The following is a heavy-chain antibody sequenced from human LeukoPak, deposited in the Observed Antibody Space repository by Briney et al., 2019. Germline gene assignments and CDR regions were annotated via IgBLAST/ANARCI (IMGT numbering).Heavy chain of an antibody. D-gene: IGHD2-8*01. V-gene: IGHV3-23*01. Sequence: GRSLRLSCAASGFTFSSYAMSWVRQAPGKGLEWVSAISGSGGSTYYADSVKGRFTISRDNSKNSLYLQMNSLRAEDTAVYYCAKSSVSLPYYWGRGTLVTVSS. J-gene: IGHJ4*02. CDR3: AKSSVSLPYY. CDR2: ISGSGGST. CDR1: GFTFSSYA.